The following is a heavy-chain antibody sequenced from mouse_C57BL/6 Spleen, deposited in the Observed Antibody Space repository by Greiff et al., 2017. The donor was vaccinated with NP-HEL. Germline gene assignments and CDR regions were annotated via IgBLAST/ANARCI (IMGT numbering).Heavy chain of an antibody. CDR1: GYAFSSSW. CDR3: AGLTAYYCDY. D-gene: IGHD2-13*01. CDR2: IYPGDGDT. V-gene: IGHV1-82*01. J-gene: IGHJ2*01. Sequence: QVQLQQSGPELVKPGASVKISCKASGYAFSSSWMNWVKQRPGKGLEWIGRIYPGDGDTNYNGKFKGKATLTADKSSSTAYMQLSSLTSEDSAVYFCAGLTAYYCDYWGQGTTLTVSS.